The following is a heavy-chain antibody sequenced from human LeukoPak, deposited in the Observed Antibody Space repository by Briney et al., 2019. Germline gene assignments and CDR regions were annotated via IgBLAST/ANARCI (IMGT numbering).Heavy chain of an antibody. CDR1: GFIFNNYA. D-gene: IGHD1-26*01. CDR2: ISWNSGSI. CDR3: ARDRYSGSYSDY. V-gene: IGHV3-9*01. J-gene: IGHJ4*02. Sequence: GGSLRLSCAGSGFIFNNYAMHWVRQPPGKGLEWVSGISWNSGSIDYADSVKGRFTISRDNAKNTLYLQMNSLRAEDTAVYYCARDRYSGSYSDYWGQGTLVTVSS.